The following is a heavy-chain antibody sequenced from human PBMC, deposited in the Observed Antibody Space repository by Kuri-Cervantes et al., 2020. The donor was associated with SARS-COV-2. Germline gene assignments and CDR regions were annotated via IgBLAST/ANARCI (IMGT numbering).Heavy chain of an antibody. Sequence: ESLKISCEVYYGSFRGYYWNWIRQPPGKGLEWIGEINHSGTTNYNPSLKSRVTISVDTSKSQFSLNLTSVTAADTAVYYCARGRSGITIFGVVITARYYYYMDVWGKGTTVTVSS. D-gene: IGHD3-3*01. CDR3: ARGRSGITIFGVVITARYYYYMDV. V-gene: IGHV4-34*01. CDR1: YGSFRGYY. J-gene: IGHJ6*03. CDR2: INHSGTT.